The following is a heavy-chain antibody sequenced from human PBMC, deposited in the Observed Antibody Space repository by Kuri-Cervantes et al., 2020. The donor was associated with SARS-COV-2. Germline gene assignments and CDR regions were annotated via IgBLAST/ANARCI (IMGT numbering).Heavy chain of an antibody. CDR2: MYFNGRT. J-gene: IGHJ3*02. CDR1: GGSIRSYF. Sequence: ESLKISCNVSGGSIRSYFWSWIRQAPGKGLEWIGCMYFNGRTNYNPSLKSRVTISVDTSKNQFSLKLSSVAAADTAVYYCARGHWSGYSNAAEMGAFDIWGQGTMVTVSS. D-gene: IGHD3-3*01. CDR3: ARGHWSGYSNAAEMGAFDI. V-gene: IGHV4-59*12.